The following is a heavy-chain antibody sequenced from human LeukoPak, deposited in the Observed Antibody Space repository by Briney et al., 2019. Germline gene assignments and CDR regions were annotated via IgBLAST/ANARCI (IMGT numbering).Heavy chain of an antibody. CDR3: ARARGYSYAFDY. V-gene: IGHV4-38-2*01. Sequence: PGGSLRLSCAASGFTFSSYAMSWVRQPPGKGLEWIGSIYYSGTTYYNPSLKSRVAISVDTSKNQFSLNLSSVTAADTAVYFCARARGYSYAFDYWGQGTLVTVSS. CDR2: IYYSGTT. D-gene: IGHD5-18*01. J-gene: IGHJ4*02. CDR1: GFTFSSYA.